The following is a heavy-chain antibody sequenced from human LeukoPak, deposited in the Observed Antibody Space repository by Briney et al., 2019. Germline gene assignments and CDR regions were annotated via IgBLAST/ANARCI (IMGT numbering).Heavy chain of an antibody. CDR3: VDPRGIFDF. Sequence: PGVSLRLSCVASGFTFNSYEMNWVRQAPGKGPEWISYIDTSGSTIFYADSVKGRFTISRDNAKNSLFLKMNSLRVEDTAIYYCVDPRGIFDFWGQGTLVTGSS. CDR2: IDTSGSTI. CDR1: GFTFNSYE. J-gene: IGHJ4*01. V-gene: IGHV3-48*03. D-gene: IGHD1-26*01.